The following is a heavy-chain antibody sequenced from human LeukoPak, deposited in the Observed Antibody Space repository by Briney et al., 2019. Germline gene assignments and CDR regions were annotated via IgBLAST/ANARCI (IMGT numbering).Heavy chain of an antibody. CDR1: GYTFTGCF. CDR2: IDPNSDNI. J-gene: IGHJ4*02. CDR3: ARSAYNYGYVYFDH. V-gene: IGHV1-2*02. D-gene: IGHD5-18*01. Sequence: GSVKVSCKASGYTFTGCFIHYVRQAPGQGLEWMGWIDPNSDNIRYSETFKDRVTMTRDTSTNTAYMELSWLRSGDTAVYYCARSAYNYGYVYFDHWGQGTLVIVSS.